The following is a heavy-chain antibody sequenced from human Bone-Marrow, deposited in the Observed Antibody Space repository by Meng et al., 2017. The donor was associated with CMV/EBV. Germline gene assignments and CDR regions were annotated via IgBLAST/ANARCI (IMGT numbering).Heavy chain of an antibody. J-gene: IGHJ4*02. D-gene: IGHD3-10*01. CDR1: GYTFTSYY. CDR2: INPSGGST. V-gene: IGHV1-46*01. Sequence: VKVSCKASGYTFTSYYMHWVRQAPGQGLEWMGIINPSGGSTSYAQKFQGRVTMTRDTSTSTVYMELSSLRSEDTAVYYCARALRITMVRGATFDYWGQGTLVTVSS. CDR3: ARALRITMVRGATFDY.